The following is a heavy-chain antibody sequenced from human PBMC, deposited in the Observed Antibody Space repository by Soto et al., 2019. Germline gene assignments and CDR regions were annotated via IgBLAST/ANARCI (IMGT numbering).Heavy chain of an antibody. D-gene: IGHD2-15*01. CDR2: ISGSGGST. Sequence: GGSLRLSCAASGFTFSSYAMSWVRQAPGKGLEWVSAISGSGGSTYYADSVKGRFTISRDNSKNTLYLQMNSLRAEDTAVYYCAKDIAGYCSGGSCQTPNFDYWGQGTLVTVSS. CDR3: AKDIAGYCSGGSCQTPNFDY. CDR1: GFTFSSYA. J-gene: IGHJ4*02. V-gene: IGHV3-23*01.